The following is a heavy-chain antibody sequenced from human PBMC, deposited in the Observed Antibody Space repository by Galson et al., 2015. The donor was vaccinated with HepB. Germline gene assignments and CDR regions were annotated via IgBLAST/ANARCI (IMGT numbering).Heavy chain of an antibody. Sequence: SETLSLTCAVSGGSISSSNWWSWVRQPPGKGLEWIGEIYHSGSTNYNPSLKSRVTISVDKSKNQFSLKLSSVTAADTAVYYCARRISVEGRGVIFYYYYYMDVWGKGTTVTVSS. CDR1: GGSISSSNW. J-gene: IGHJ6*03. D-gene: IGHD3-10*01. V-gene: IGHV4-4*02. CDR2: IYHSGST. CDR3: ARRISVEGRGVIFYYYYYMDV.